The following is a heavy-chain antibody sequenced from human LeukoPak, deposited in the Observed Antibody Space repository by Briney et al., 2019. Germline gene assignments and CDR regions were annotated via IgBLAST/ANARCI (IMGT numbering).Heavy chain of an antibody. CDR2: IKEDGSEK. Sequence: PGGSLRLFCAASGFTFSSYWMSWVRQAPGKGLEWVANIKEDGSEKNYVDSVKGRFTISRDNAKNSLYLQMNSLGAEDTAVYYCARGGGRHVEYWGQGNLVTVSS. CDR1: GFTFSSYW. J-gene: IGHJ4*02. CDR3: ARGGGRHVEY. V-gene: IGHV3-7*05. D-gene: IGHD2/OR15-2a*01.